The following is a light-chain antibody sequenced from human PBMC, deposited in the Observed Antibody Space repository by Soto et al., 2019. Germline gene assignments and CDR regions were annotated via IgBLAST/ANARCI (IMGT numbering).Light chain of an antibody. CDR1: QSISSY. V-gene: IGKV1-39*01. CDR2: AAS. Sequence: DIQMTQSPSSLSASVGDRVTITCRASQSISSYLNWYQQKPGKAPKLLIYAASSLQSGVPSRFSSSGSGTDFILTINSLQPEDSATYYCQQSYSSPPWTFGQGTKVEIK. CDR3: QQSYSSPPWT. J-gene: IGKJ1*01.